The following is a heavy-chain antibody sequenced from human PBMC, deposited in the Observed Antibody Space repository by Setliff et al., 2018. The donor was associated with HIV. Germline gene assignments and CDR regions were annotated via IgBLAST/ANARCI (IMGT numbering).Heavy chain of an antibody. J-gene: IGHJ4*02. V-gene: IGHV3-23*01. CDR3: AKDDYVWGNPFDY. D-gene: IGHD3-16*01. CDR1: GFSFSSYW. Sequence: PGGSLRLSCAASGFSFSSYWMSWVRQAPGKGLEWVSGISGSGGSTYYADSVKGRFTISRDNSKNTLYLQMNSLRAEDTAVYFCAKDDYVWGNPFDYWGQGTLVTVSS. CDR2: ISGSGGST.